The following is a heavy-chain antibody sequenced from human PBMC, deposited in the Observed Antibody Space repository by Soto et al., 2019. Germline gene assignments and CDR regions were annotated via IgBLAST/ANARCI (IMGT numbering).Heavy chain of an antibody. J-gene: IGHJ4*02. Sequence: EVQLLESGGGLVQPGGSLRLSCAASGFTFSSYAMSWVRQAPGKGLEWVSAVSGSGGSTYYADSVKGRFTISRDNSKNTLYLQMDSLRAEDTAVYYCAKVVWFGELKGDYWGQGALVTVSS. D-gene: IGHD3-10*01. V-gene: IGHV3-23*01. CDR1: GFTFSSYA. CDR3: AKVVWFGELKGDY. CDR2: VSGSGGST.